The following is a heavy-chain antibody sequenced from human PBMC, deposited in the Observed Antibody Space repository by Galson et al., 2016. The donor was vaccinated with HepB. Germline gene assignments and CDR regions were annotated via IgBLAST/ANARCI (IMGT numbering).Heavy chain of an antibody. Sequence: SLRLSCAASGFTFTDHYIEWVRQAPGKGLEWLGMIRNDVEGYSTEYAASVKGRFTISRDYSKNLVYLQMNSLKTDDTAVYYCSDLGDFDYWGQGTLVTVSS. J-gene: IGHJ4*02. V-gene: IGHV3-72*01. CDR2: IRNDVEGYST. CDR3: SDLGDFDY. D-gene: IGHD2-21*01. CDR1: GFTFTDHY.